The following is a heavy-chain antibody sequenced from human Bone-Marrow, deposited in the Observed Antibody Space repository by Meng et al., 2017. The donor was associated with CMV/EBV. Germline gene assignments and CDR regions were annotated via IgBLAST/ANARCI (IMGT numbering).Heavy chain of an antibody. CDR2: ISNSGSII. CDR3: AKGEYSNSLSFDY. J-gene: IGHJ4*02. V-gene: IGHV3-48*03. D-gene: IGHD4-11*01. Sequence: GESLKISCAASGFTFSTYAMNWVRQAPGKGLEWLSFISNSGSIIYYADSVKGRFTVSRDNAKNTLYLQMNSLRAEDTAVYYCAKGEYSNSLSFDYWGQGTLVTVSS. CDR1: GFTFSTYA.